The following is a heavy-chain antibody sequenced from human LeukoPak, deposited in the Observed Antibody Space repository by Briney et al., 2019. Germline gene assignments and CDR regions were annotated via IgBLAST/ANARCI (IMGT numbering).Heavy chain of an antibody. CDR2: IYYSGST. CDR3: ARGTVTTGFDY. Sequence: SETLSLTCTVSGGSISSGGYSWSWIRQPPGKGLEWIGYIYYSGSTYYNPSLKSRVTISVDTSKNQFSLKLSSVTAADTAVYYCARGTVTTGFDYWGQGTLVTVSS. J-gene: IGHJ4*02. V-gene: IGHV4-30-4*07. D-gene: IGHD4-17*01. CDR1: GGSISSGGYS.